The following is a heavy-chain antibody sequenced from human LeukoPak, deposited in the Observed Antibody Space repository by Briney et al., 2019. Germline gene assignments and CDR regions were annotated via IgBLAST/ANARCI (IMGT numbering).Heavy chain of an antibody. CDR2: IKQDGSEK. D-gene: IGHD1-26*01. J-gene: IGHJ4*02. V-gene: IGHV3-7*01. Sequence: GGSLRLSCAASGFTFSSYRMNWVRQAPGKGLEWVANIKQDGSEKYYVDSVKGRFTISRDNTKNSLFLQMNSLRAEDTAVYYCARDTRTFDYWGQGTLVTVSS. CDR3: ARDTRTFDY. CDR1: GFTFSSYR.